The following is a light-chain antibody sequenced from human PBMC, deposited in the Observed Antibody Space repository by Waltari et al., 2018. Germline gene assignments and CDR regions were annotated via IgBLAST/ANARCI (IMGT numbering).Light chain of an antibody. J-gene: IGLJ2*01. CDR3: SSYSGSSTLIL. Sequence: QSALTQPASVSGSPGQSITISCTGTSRDVGGYNSVSWFQQHPGKAPKLIIYELRNRPLGVSERFSGSKSANTASLTISGLQSEDEAYYYCSSYSGSSTLILFGGGTKVTVL. V-gene: IGLV2-14*03. CDR1: SRDVGGYNS. CDR2: ELR.